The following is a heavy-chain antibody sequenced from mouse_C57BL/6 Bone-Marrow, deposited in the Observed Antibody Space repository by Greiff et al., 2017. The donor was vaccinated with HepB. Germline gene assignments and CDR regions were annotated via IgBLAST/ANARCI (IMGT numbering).Heavy chain of an antibody. CDR2: IWSGGST. J-gene: IGHJ1*03. V-gene: IGHV2-2*01. Sequence: QVQLQQSGPGLVQPSQSLSITCTVSGFSLTSYGVHWVRQSPGKGLEWLGVIWSGGSTDYNAAFISRLSISKDNSKSQVFFKMKSRKADDTDIYYCARKNSNYVGYWYLDVWGKGTTVTVSS. D-gene: IGHD2-5*01. CDR1: GFSLTSYG. CDR3: ARKNSNYVGYWYLDV.